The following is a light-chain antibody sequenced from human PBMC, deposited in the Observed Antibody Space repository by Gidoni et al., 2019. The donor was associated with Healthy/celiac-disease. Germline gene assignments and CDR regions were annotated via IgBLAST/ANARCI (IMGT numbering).Light chain of an antibody. CDR2: GAS. V-gene: IGKV3-20*01. J-gene: IGKJ2*01. CDR3: QQYGSSPPYT. Sequence: EIVFTQSPGTLSFSPGERATLSCRASQSVSSSYLAWYQQKPGQAPRLLIYGASSRATGIPDRVSGSGSGTDFTLTISRLEPEDFAVYYCQQYGSSPPYTFXXXTKLEIK. CDR1: QSVSSSY.